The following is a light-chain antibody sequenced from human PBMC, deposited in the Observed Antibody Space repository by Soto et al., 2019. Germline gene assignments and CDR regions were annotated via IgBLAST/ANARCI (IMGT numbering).Light chain of an antibody. CDR2: EVS. J-gene: IGLJ1*01. V-gene: IGLV2-14*01. Sequence: QSALTQPASVSGSPGQSITISCTGTRSDVGGYNYVFWYQQHPGKAPKLMIYEVSNRPSGVSNRFSGSKSGNTASLTISGLQAEDEADYYCSSYTSSSPPYVFGNGTKVTVL. CDR3: SSYTSSSPPYV. CDR1: RSDVGGYNY.